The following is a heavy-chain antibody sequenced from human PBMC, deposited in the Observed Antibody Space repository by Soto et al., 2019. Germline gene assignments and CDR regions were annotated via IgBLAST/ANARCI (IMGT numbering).Heavy chain of an antibody. CDR3: ARVHYYDTSGYYSALHDAFDI. Sequence: ASVKVSCKASGYTFNSYGISWVRQAPGQGLEWMGWISAYNGNTNYAQNLQGRVTMTTDTSTSTAYMELRSLGSDDTAVYYCARVHYYDTSGYYSALHDAFDIWGQGTMVTVSS. D-gene: IGHD3-22*01. CDR1: GYTFNSYG. V-gene: IGHV1-18*01. J-gene: IGHJ3*02. CDR2: ISAYNGNT.